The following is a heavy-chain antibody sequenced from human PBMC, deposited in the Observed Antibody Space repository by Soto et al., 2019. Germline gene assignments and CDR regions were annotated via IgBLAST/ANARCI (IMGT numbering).Heavy chain of an antibody. CDR3: ARDQKNPASLYGMDV. Sequence: GGSLRLCCAASGFTFSSYSMNWVRQAPGKGLEWVSSISSSSSYIYYADSVKGRFTISRGNAKNSLYLQMNSLRAEDTAVYYCARDQKNPASLYGMDVWGQGTTVTVSS. J-gene: IGHJ6*02. V-gene: IGHV3-21*01. CDR1: GFTFSSYS. CDR2: ISSSSSYI.